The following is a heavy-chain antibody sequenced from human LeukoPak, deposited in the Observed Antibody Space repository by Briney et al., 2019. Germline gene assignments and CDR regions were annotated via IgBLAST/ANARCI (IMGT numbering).Heavy chain of an antibody. CDR3: ARVRDDYYWFDP. CDR1: GGSISSGGYY. J-gene: IGHJ5*02. V-gene: IGHV4-31*03. D-gene: IGHD4-11*01. Sequence: PSQILSLTCTVSGGSISSGGYYWSWIRQHPGKGLEWIGYIYYSGSTYYNPSLKSRVTISVDTSKNQFSLKLSSVTAADTAVYYCARVRDDYYWFDPWGQGTLVTVSS. CDR2: IYYSGST.